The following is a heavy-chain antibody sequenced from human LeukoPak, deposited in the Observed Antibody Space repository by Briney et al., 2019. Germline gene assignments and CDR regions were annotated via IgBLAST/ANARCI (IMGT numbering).Heavy chain of an antibody. Sequence: GGSLRLSCAASGFTFSSYAMSWVRQAPGKGLEWVSAISGSGGSTYYADSVKGRFTISRDNSKNTLYLQMNSLTAEDTAVYYCAKAVLPLGYCSGGSCYSVDYWGQGTLVTVSS. J-gene: IGHJ4*02. CDR2: ISGSGGST. CDR3: AKAVLPLGYCSGGSCYSVDY. V-gene: IGHV3-23*01. D-gene: IGHD2-15*01. CDR1: GFTFSSYA.